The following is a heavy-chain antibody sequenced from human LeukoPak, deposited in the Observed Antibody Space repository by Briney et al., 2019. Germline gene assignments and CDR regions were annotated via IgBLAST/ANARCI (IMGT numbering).Heavy chain of an antibody. CDR2: IYYSGST. J-gene: IGHJ6*02. CDR3: ARDTIVVVAANPYYYYYYGMDV. V-gene: IGHV4-59*01. Sequence: PSETLSLTCTVSGGSISSYYWSWIRQPPGKGLEWIGYIYYSGSTNYNPSLKSRVTISVDTSKNQFSLKLSSVTAADTAVYYCARDTIVVVAANPYYYYYYGMDVWGQGTTVTVSS. CDR1: GGSISSYY. D-gene: IGHD2-15*01.